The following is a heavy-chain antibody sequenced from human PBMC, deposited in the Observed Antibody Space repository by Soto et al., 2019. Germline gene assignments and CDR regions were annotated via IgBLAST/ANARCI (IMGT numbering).Heavy chain of an antibody. V-gene: IGHV1-69*01. D-gene: IGHD1-26*01. CDR3: ARSPGIVGATRGWFDP. J-gene: IGHJ5*02. CDR1: GGTFSSYA. Sequence: QVQLVQAGAEVKKPGSSAKVSCKASGGTFSSYAISWVRQAPGQGLEWMGGIIPIFGTANYAQKFQGRVTLTADESTSTAYMELSSLRSEDTDVYYCARSPGIVGATRGWFDPWGQGTLVTVSS. CDR2: IIPIFGTA.